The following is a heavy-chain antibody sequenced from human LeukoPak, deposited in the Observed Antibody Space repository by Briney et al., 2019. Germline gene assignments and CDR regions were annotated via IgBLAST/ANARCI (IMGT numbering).Heavy chain of an antibody. CDR1: GGSISSYY. Sequence: PSETLSLTCTVSGGSISSYYWSWIRQPPGKGLEWIGYIYYSGSTNYNPSLKSRVTISVDTSKNQFSLKLSSVTAADTAVYYCARRSPRYYGSGSPFDYWGQGTLVTVSS. V-gene: IGHV4-59*01. CDR3: ARRSPRYYGSGSPFDY. J-gene: IGHJ4*02. CDR2: IYYSGST. D-gene: IGHD3-10*01.